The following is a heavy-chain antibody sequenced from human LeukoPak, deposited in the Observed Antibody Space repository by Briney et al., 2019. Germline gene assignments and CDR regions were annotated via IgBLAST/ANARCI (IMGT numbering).Heavy chain of an antibody. Sequence: GGSLRLSCAASGFTFSSYSMNWVRQAPGKGLEWVSAISGSGGSTYYADSVKGRFTISRDNSKNTLYLQMNSLRVEDTAVYYCAKGCGTITTWYFDLWGRGTLVTVSS. CDR2: ISGSGGST. J-gene: IGHJ2*01. V-gene: IGHV3-23*01. D-gene: IGHD2-21*01. CDR1: GFTFSSYS. CDR3: AKGCGTITTWYFDL.